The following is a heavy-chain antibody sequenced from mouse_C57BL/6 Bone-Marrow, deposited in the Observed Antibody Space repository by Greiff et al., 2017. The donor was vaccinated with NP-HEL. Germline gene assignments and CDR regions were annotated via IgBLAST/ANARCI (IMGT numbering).Heavy chain of an antibody. D-gene: IGHD1-1*01. Sequence: QVQLQQPGAELVMPGASVKLSCKASGYTFTSYWMPWVKQRPGQGLEWIGEIDPSDSYTNYNQKFKGKSTLTVDKSSSAAYMQLSSLTSEDSAVYYCARRDGSSYIYAMDYWGQGTSVTVSS. CDR1: GYTFTSYW. CDR2: IDPSDSYT. CDR3: ARRDGSSYIYAMDY. J-gene: IGHJ4*01. V-gene: IGHV1-69*01.